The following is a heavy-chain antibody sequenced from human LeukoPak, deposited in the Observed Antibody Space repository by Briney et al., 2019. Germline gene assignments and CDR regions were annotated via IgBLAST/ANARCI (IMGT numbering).Heavy chain of an antibody. CDR3: ARDSLALDCSSTSCYSSGFDY. Sequence: GGSLRLSCAASGFTFSSYWMSWVCQAPGKGLEWVAKIKQDGSEKYYVDSVKGRFTISRDNAKNSLYLQMNSLRAEDTAVYYCARDSLALDCSSTSCYSSGFDYWGQGTLVTVSS. V-gene: IGHV3-7*01. D-gene: IGHD2-2*01. J-gene: IGHJ4*02. CDR1: GFTFSSYW. CDR2: IKQDGSEK.